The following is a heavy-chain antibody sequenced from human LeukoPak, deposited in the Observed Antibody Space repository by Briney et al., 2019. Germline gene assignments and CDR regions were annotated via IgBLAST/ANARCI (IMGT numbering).Heavy chain of an antibody. CDR1: GGSFSSYY. V-gene: IGHV4-59*10. D-gene: IGHD3-22*01. CDR3: ARGDYDSSGYNFDY. J-gene: IGHJ4*02. CDR2: IYTSGST. Sequence: SETLSLTCAVYGGSFSSYYWSWIRQPAGKGLEWIGRIYTSGSTNYNPSLKSRVTMSVDTSKNQFSLKLSSVTAADTAVYYCARGDYDSSGYNFDYWGQGTLVTVSS.